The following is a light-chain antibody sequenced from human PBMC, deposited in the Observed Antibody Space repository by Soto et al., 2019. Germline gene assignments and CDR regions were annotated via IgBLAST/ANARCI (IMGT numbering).Light chain of an antibody. CDR2: NNA. CDR3: QSHDNSLSGFYV. CDR1: SSNIGAGYA. Sequence: QSLLTQPPSVSLAPGQRVTISCTGSSSNIGAGYAVHWYQKLPGTGPKLLIYNNAIRPSGVPDRFSGSRSGTSASLAITGLQAEDEADYYCQSHDNSLSGFYVFGTGTKVTVL. J-gene: IGLJ1*01. V-gene: IGLV1-40*01.